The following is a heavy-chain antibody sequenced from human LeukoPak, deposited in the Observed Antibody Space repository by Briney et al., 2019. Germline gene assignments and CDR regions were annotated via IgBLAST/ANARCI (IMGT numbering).Heavy chain of an antibody. V-gene: IGHV5-51*01. Sequence: GESLKISCKGSGYIFSSYWIGLARQLPGKGLEWMGIIYPGGSDTRYSPPFQGQVTISADKSISTAYVQWNSLRASDTAMYYCATHQYYYDTLAYYIDYWGQGTLVTVSS. CDR3: ATHQYYYDTLAYYIDY. J-gene: IGHJ4*02. D-gene: IGHD3-22*01. CDR2: IYPGGSDT. CDR1: GYIFSSYW.